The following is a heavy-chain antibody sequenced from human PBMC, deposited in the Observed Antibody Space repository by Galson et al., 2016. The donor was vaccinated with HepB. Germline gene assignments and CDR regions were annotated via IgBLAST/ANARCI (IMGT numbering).Heavy chain of an antibody. V-gene: IGHV5-10-1*01. Sequence: QSGAEVKKPGESVKISCEASGYTFIKYWIAWVRQVPGKGLEYVGRIDPRDSWTSYNPSFQGHVTVSIDKSISTVFLQWSSLEASDTAIYYRTRLFGDPTPDHYYMDVWGKGTTVTVSS. CDR2: IDPRDSWT. CDR3: TRLFGDPTPDHYYMDV. D-gene: IGHD3-3*01. CDR1: GYTFIKYW. J-gene: IGHJ6*03.